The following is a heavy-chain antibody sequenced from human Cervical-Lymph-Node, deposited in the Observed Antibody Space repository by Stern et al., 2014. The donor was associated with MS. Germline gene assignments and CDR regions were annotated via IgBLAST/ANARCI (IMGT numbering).Heavy chain of an antibody. V-gene: IGHV4-30-2*01. Sequence: VQLEESGSRLVKPSQTLSLTCTVSGDSITSGGYSWSWIRQPPGKGLEWIGYIYHSGSTYYIPSLRSRVTMSVDKSKDQFSLRLTSVTAADTAVYYCARGGSYGQNWFDLWGQGTLVTVSS. CDR1: GDSITSGGYS. CDR2: IYHSGST. CDR3: ARGGSYGQNWFDL. D-gene: IGHD3-16*01. J-gene: IGHJ5*02.